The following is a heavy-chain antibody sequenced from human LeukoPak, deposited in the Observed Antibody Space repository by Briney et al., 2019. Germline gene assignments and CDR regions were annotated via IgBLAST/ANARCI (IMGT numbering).Heavy chain of an antibody. CDR3: AREYSSSWYPLIDY. CDR2: IRYDGSNK. J-gene: IGHJ4*02. V-gene: IGHV3-30*02. D-gene: IGHD6-13*01. Sequence: GGSLRLSCAASGFTFSSYDMHWVRQAPGKGLEWVAFIRYDGSNKYYADSVKGRFTISRDNAKNTLYLQMNSLRAEDTAVYYCAREYSSSWYPLIDYWGQGTLVTVSS. CDR1: GFTFSSYD.